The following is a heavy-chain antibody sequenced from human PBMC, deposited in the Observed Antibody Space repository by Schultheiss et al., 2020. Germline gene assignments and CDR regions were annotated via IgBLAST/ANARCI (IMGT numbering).Heavy chain of an antibody. J-gene: IGHJ2*01. V-gene: IGHV6-1*01. CDR3: ARFNGRPERTDWYFDL. CDR1: GDSVSSNSAA. CDR2: TYYRSKWNF. D-gene: IGHD1-1*01. Sequence: SQTLSLTCAISGDSVSSNSAAWNWIRQSPSRGLEWLGRTYYRSKWNFDYAVSVQSRININPDTSKNQFSLQLNSVTPEDTAVYYCARFNGRPERTDWYFDLWGRGTLVTVSS.